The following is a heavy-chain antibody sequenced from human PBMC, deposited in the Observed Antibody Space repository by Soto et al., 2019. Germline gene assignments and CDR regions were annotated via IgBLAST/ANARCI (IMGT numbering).Heavy chain of an antibody. V-gene: IGHV4-30-2*06. D-gene: IGHD3-3*01. CDR2: IYHSGST. CDR3: ARGIVYSLWSGYFDF. Sequence: LSLTCAVSGGSISSSGYSWNWIRQSPGKGLEWIGYIYHSGSTNYSPSLKSRLTISLDGSKNQFSLKLNSVTAADTAVYYCARGIVYSLWSGYFDFWGQGSLVTVS. J-gene: IGHJ4*02. CDR1: GGSISSSGYS.